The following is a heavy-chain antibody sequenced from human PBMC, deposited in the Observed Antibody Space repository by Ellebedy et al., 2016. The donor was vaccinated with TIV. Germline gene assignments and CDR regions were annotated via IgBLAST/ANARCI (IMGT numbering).Heavy chain of an antibody. CDR2: INHSGST. V-gene: IGHV4-34*01. CDR1: GGSFSGYY. CDR3: ARGLVVLAARPRFDY. J-gene: IGHJ4*02. D-gene: IGHD6-6*01. Sequence: GSLRLSXAVYGGSFSGYYWSWIRQPPGKGLEWIGEINHSGSTNYNPSLKSRVTISVDTSKNQFSLKLSSVTAADTAVYYCARGLVVLAARPRFDYWGQGTLVTVSS.